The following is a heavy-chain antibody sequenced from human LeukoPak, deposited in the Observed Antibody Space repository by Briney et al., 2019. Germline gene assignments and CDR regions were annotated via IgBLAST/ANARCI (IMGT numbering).Heavy chain of an antibody. Sequence: PGRSLRLSCTTSGFTFGDHGLSWFRQGPGKGLDWVGFIRSKTYGGGIEYAASVKGRFTISRDDSKSIAYLQMNSLKTEDTAVYYCARAPYYDFILDYWGQGTLVTVSS. CDR1: GFTFGDHG. D-gene: IGHD3-3*01. V-gene: IGHV3-49*03. CDR2: IRSKTYGGGI. CDR3: ARAPYYDFILDY. J-gene: IGHJ4*02.